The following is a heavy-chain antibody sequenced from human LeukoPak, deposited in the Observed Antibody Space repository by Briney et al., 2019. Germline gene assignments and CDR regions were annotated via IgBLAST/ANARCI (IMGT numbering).Heavy chain of an antibody. CDR3: ADTHSSSWYSGYYGMDV. CDR1: GGSISSSSYY. Sequence: SETLSLTCTVSGGSISSSSYYWGWIRQPPGKGLEWIGSIYYSGSTYYNPSLKSRVTISVDTSKNQFSLKLSSVTAADTAVYYCADTHSSSWYSGYYGMDVRGQGTTVTVSS. CDR2: IYYSGST. D-gene: IGHD6-13*01. J-gene: IGHJ6*02. V-gene: IGHV4-39*07.